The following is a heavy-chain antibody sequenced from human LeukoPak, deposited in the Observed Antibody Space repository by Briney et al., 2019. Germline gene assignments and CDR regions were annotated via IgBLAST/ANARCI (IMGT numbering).Heavy chain of an antibody. CDR2: IYYSGST. V-gene: IGHV4-59*01. Sequence: SETLSLTCTVSGGSIIGYYWSWIRQPPGKGLEWIGYIYYSGSTNYNPSLKSRVTISVDTSKNQLSLRLTSMTAAATAVYYCARVDYTTSPPYLLPDSGGQGTLGTVS. D-gene: IGHD2-2*02. J-gene: IGHJ4*02. CDR3: ARVDYTTSPPYLLPDS. CDR1: GGSIIGYY.